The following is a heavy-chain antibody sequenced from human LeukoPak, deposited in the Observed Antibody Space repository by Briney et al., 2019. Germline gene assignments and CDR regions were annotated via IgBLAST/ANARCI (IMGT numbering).Heavy chain of an antibody. J-gene: IGHJ4*02. CDR2: ISGSGGST. Sequence: ETLSLTCTVSGGSISSSSYYWGWIRQPPGKGLEWVSAISGSGGSTYYADSVKGRFTISRDNSKNTLYLQMNSLRAEDTAVYYCAKDKEYSSSWYDYWGQGTLVTVSS. D-gene: IGHD6-13*01. CDR1: GGSISSSSYY. V-gene: IGHV3-23*01. CDR3: AKDKEYSSSWYDY.